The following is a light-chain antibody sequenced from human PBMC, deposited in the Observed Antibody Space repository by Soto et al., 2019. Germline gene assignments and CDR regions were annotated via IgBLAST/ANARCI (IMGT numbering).Light chain of an antibody. CDR1: QVISNY. V-gene: IGKV1-33*01. J-gene: IGKJ4*01. Sequence: DIQMTQSPSSLSASVGDRVTITCRATQVISNYLHWYQQKPGKAPKLLIYDASNLEGGVPSRFSGGGSGTYFTFTINSLQPEDVATYYCQQYENVPLTFGGGTRVEIK. CDR3: QQYENVPLT. CDR2: DAS.